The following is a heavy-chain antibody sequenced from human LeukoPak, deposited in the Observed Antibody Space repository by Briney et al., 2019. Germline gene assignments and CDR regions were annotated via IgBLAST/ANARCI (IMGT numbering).Heavy chain of an antibody. J-gene: IGHJ4*02. CDR3: ARDSIVVVPAATALDY. CDR1: GFTFSSYS. V-gene: IGHV3-21*01. Sequence: PGGSLRLSCAASGFTFSSYSMNWVRQAPGKGLEWVSSISSSSSYIYYADSVKGRFTISRDNAKNSLYLQMNSLRAEDTAVYYCARDSIVVVPAATALDYWGQGTLVTVSS. D-gene: IGHD2-2*01. CDR2: ISSSSSYI.